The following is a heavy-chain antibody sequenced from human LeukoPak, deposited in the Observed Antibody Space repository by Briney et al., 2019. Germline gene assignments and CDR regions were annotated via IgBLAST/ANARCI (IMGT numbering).Heavy chain of an antibody. CDR3: ARRVVRGVITL. CDR2: IYHSGST. V-gene: IGHV4-38-2*02. Sequence: PSETLSLTCTVSGYSISSGYYWGWIRQPPEKGLEWIGSIYHSGSTYYNPSLKSRVTISVDTSKNQFSLKLSSVTAADTAVYYCARRVVRGVITLWGQGTLVTVSS. J-gene: IGHJ4*02. CDR1: GYSISSGYY. D-gene: IGHD3-10*01.